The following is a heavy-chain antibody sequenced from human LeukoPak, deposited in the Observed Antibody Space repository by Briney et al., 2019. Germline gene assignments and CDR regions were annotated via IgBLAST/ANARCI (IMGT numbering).Heavy chain of an antibody. J-gene: IGHJ4*02. CDR2: ISAYNGNT. CDR3: ARGSAVYGSGWYQPSGR. V-gene: IGHV1-18*01. Sequence: ASVKVSCKASGGTFSSYAISWVRQAPGQGLEWMGWISAYNGNTNYAQKLQGRVTMTTDTSTSTAYMELRSLRSDDTAVYYCARGSAVYGSGWYQPSGRWGQGTLVTVSS. D-gene: IGHD6-19*01. CDR1: GGTFSSYA.